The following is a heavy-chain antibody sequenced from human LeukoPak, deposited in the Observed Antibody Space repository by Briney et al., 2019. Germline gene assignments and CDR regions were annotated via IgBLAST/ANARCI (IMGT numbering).Heavy chain of an antibody. Sequence: GGSLRFSCAASGFTFNNDPMNWVRQAPGNGLEWVAHIRSDTKTIVYADSVKGRFTISRDNAKNSLSLQMDSLRAEDTAVYYCARDHNWVFDYWGLGTLVTVSS. CDR3: ARDHNWVFDY. D-gene: IGHD1-20*01. CDR1: GFTFNNDP. CDR2: IRSDTKTI. J-gene: IGHJ4*02. V-gene: IGHV3-48*01.